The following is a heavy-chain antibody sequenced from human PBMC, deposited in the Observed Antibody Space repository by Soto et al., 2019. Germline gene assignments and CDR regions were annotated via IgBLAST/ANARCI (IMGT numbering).Heavy chain of an antibody. V-gene: IGHV4-61*01. J-gene: IGHJ4*02. CDR3: ARGTGTTLIDY. CDR2: IYYSGST. Sequence: KPSETLSLTCTVSGGSVSSGSYYWSWIRQPPGKGLEWIGYIYYSGSTNYNPSLKSRVTISVDTSKNQFSLKLSSVTAADTAVYYCARGTGTTLIDYWGQGTLVTSPQ. D-gene: IGHD1-7*01. CDR1: GGSVSSGSYY.